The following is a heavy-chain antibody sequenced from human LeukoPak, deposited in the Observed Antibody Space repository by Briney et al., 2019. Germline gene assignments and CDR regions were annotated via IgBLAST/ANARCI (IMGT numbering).Heavy chain of an antibody. V-gene: IGHV4-59*01. CDR1: GGSISSYY. D-gene: IGHD6-13*01. CDR3: AREVGIAAAGDNWFDP. J-gene: IGHJ5*02. CDR2: VHYSGST. Sequence: SETLSLTCTVSGGSISSYYWSWIRQPPGKGLEWIGYVHYSGSTNYNPSLKSRVTISVDTSKNQFSLKLSSVTAAGTAVYYCAREVGIAAAGDNWFDPWGQGTLVTVSS.